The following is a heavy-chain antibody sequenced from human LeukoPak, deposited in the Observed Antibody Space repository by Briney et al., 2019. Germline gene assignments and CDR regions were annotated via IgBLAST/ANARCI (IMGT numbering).Heavy chain of an antibody. CDR2: INPSGGST. CDR3: ARALVVVSSKAYFDY. D-gene: IGHD2-15*01. CDR1: GYTFTSYY. J-gene: IGHJ4*02. Sequence: ASVKVSCKASGYTFTSYYMHWVRQAPGQGLEWMGIINPSGGSTSYAQKFQGRVTMTRDTSTSTVYTELSSLRSEDTAVYYCARALVVVSSKAYFDYWGQGTLVTVSS. V-gene: IGHV1-46*01.